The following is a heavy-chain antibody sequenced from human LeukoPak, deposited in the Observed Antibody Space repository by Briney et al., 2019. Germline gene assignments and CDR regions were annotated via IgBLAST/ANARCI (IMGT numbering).Heavy chain of an antibody. CDR2: IYYSGST. Sequence: PSETLSLTCTVSGGSISSSSYYWGWIRQPPGKGLEWIGSIYYSGSTYYNPSLKSRVTISVDTSKNQFSLKLSSVTAADTAVYYCARGILRGYYYYYMDVWGKGTTVTVSS. V-gene: IGHV4-39*01. J-gene: IGHJ6*03. CDR3: ARGILRGYYYYYMDV. CDR1: GGSISSSSYY. D-gene: IGHD2-15*01.